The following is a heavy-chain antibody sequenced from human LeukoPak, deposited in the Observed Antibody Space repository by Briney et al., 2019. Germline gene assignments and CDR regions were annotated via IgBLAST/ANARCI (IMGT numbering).Heavy chain of an antibody. CDR3: ARQGLELHDLGY. D-gene: IGHD1-7*01. J-gene: IGHJ4*02. CDR1: GGSISSSSYY. V-gene: IGHV4-39*01. Sequence: SETLSLTCTVSGGSISSSSYYWGWIRQPPGKGLEWIGSIYYSGSTYYNPSLKSRVTISVDTSKNQFSLKLSSVTAADTAVYYCARQGLELHDLGYWGQGTLVTVSS. CDR2: IYYSGST.